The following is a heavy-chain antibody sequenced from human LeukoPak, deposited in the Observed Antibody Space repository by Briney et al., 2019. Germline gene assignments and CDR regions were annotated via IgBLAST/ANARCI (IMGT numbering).Heavy chain of an antibody. CDR3: ARKGTVTTTFES. Sequence: SQTLSLTCAISGDSVSSNSAAWNWISQSPSRGLEWLGRTYYVSEVISDYAVSVKSRMTIQAEISKNHFTLQVNSVTPGDTAVYSCARKGTVTTTFESWGQGNLFTVSS. CDR1: GDSVSSNSAA. V-gene: IGHV6-1*01. D-gene: IGHD1/OR15-1a*01. J-gene: IGHJ4*02. CDR2: TYYVSEVIS.